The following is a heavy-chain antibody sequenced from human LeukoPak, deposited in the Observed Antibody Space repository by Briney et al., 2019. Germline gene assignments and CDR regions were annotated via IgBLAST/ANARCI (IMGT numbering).Heavy chain of an antibody. CDR1: GFTFSSYA. Sequence: GGSLRLSCAASGFTFSSYAMTCVRQAPGKGLEWVSAISGSGGSTYYADSVKGRFIISRDNSKNTLYLEMNSLRAGDTAVYYCAKEGGYSYAPVDYWGQGTLVTVSS. CDR3: AKEGGYSYAPVDY. CDR2: ISGSGGST. D-gene: IGHD5-18*01. V-gene: IGHV3-23*01. J-gene: IGHJ4*02.